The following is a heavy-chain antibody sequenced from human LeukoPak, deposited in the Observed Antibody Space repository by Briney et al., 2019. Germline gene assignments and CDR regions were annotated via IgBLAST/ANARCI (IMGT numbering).Heavy chain of an antibody. CDR3: ARESYPVLRFFGVVISAFDI. Sequence: HAGGSLRLSCAASGFTFSSYSMNWVRQAPGKGLEWVSYISSSSSTIYYADSVKGRFTISRDNAKNSLYLQMNSLRDEDTAVYYCARESYPVLRFFGVVISAFDIWGQGTMVTVSS. CDR2: ISSSSSTI. CDR1: GFTFSSYS. D-gene: IGHD3-3*01. J-gene: IGHJ3*02. V-gene: IGHV3-48*02.